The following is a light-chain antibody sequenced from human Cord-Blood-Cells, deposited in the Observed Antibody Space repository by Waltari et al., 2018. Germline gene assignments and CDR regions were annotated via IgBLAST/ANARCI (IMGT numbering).Light chain of an antibody. V-gene: IGKV3-20*01. CDR2: GAS. Sequence: EIVLTQSPGTLSLSPGERATLSCRASQSVSSSYLDGYQQKPGQAPRLLIYGASSRATCIPDRFSGSGSGTDFTLTISRLEPEDFAVYYCQQYGSSPRTFGQGTKVEIK. CDR1: QSVSSSY. J-gene: IGKJ1*01. CDR3: QQYGSSPRT.